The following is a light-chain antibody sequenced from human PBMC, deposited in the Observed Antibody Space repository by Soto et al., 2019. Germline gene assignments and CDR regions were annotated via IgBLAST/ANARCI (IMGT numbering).Light chain of an antibody. CDR2: GAS. Sequence: IVMTQSPAALSVSPGERATLSCRASQSISDTLAWYQQKPGQAPRLLIHGASTRATGFPARFSGSGSGTDFTLTISSLQSEDFAVYYCQQDNNWPWTFGQGTKVDIK. J-gene: IGKJ1*01. CDR3: QQDNNWPWT. V-gene: IGKV3-15*01. CDR1: QSISDT.